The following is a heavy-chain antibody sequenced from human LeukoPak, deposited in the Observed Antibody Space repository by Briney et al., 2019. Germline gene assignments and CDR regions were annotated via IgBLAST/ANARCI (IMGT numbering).Heavy chain of an antibody. V-gene: IGHV1-2*02. Sequence: ASVTVSCKASGYTFTGYYMHWVRQAPGQGLEWMGWINPNSGGTNYAQKFQGRVTMTRDTSISTAYMELSRLRSDDTAVYYCARSGDCSGGSCYDSVDAFDIWGQGTMVTVSS. J-gene: IGHJ3*02. CDR1: GYTFTGYY. CDR3: ARSGDCSGGSCYDSVDAFDI. D-gene: IGHD2-15*01. CDR2: INPNSGGT.